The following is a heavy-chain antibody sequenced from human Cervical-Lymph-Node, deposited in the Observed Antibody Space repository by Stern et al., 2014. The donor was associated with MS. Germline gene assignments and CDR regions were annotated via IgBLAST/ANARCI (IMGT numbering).Heavy chain of an antibody. V-gene: IGHV5-51*01. J-gene: IGHJ4*02. CDR1: GFKFSIYW. CDR3: ARQTTAWASDV. Sequence: VQLVQSGAELIRPGESLKISCKGSGFKFSIYWIAWVRQMPGKGLEWMGIIYPGDPEPRYSPSFQGQVTMSADKSTSTAYLQWSSLNASDTAMYFCARQTTAWASDVWGQGTLVTVSS. CDR2: IYPGDPEP. D-gene: IGHD1-14*01.